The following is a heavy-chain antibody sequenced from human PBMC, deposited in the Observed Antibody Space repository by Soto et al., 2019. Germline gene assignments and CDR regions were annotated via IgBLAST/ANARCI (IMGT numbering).Heavy chain of an antibody. D-gene: IGHD4-17*01. CDR3: ARVGHDYGDYRPFDY. CDR1: GGTFSSYA. V-gene: IGHV1-69*01. J-gene: IGHJ4*02. CDR2: IIPIFGTA. Sequence: QVQLVQSGSEVKKPESSVKVSCKASGGTFSSYAISWVRQAPGQGLEWMGVIIPIFGTATYAQKCQGRVTITADESTSTAYMELSSLRSEDTAVYYCARVGHDYGDYRPFDYWGQGTLVTVSS.